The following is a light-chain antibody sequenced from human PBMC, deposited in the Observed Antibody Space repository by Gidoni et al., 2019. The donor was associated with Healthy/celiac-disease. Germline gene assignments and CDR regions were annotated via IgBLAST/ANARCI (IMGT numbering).Light chain of an antibody. V-gene: IGKV1-39*01. CDR3: QQGYSTPYT. CDR1: QSISSY. Sequence: DIQMTQSPSSLSASVGDRVTITCRASQSISSYLNWYQQKPGKAPKLLIYAASSLQSGVPSRFSGSGSGTDFTLTISSLQPEDFATYYCQQGYSTPYTFGQXTKLEIK. CDR2: AAS. J-gene: IGKJ2*01.